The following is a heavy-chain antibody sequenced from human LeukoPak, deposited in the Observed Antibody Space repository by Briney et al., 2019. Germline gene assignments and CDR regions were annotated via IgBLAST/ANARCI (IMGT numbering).Heavy chain of an antibody. CDR2: IIPIFGTA. V-gene: IGHV1-69*13. D-gene: IGHD2-2*01. J-gene: IGHJ4*02. Sequence: SVKVSCKASGGTFSSYAISWVRQAPGQGLEWMGGIIPIFGTANYAQKFQGRVTITADESTSTAYMELSSLRSEDTAVYYCARHSCLRTSCCGNLDYWGQGTLVTVSS. CDR3: ARHSCLRTSCCGNLDY. CDR1: GGTFSSYA.